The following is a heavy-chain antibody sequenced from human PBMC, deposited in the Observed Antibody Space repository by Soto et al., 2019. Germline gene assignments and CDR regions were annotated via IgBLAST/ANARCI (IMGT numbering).Heavy chain of an antibody. J-gene: IGHJ5*02. V-gene: IGHV1-46*01. CDR2: IFPGGVNI. CDR1: GYSFTRXY. CDR3: XXXXXXXXXXWWFDP. Sequence: QVQLVQSGAEVKXXGASVKVSCKAIGYSFTRXYMHWVRQAPGQGLEWMGTIFPGGVNIAYAQKFEGRVTMTKDTTTSTVYMELNSLTSEDTXVYYXXXXXXXXXXXWWFDPWGQGTLVTVSS.